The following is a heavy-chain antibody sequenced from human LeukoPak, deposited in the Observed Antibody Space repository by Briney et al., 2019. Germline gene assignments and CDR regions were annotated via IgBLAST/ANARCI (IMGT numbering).Heavy chain of an antibody. CDR3: ARLGGTTATPFDY. V-gene: IGHV1-69*05. J-gene: IGHJ4*02. CDR1: GGTFSSYA. D-gene: IGHD4-17*01. CDR2: IIPIFGTA. Sequence: ASVKVSCKASGGTFSSYAISWVRQAPGQGLEWMGGIIPIFGTAHYAQKFQGRVTITTDESTRTAYMELSSLRSGDTAVYYCARLGGTTATPFDYWGQGTLVTVSS.